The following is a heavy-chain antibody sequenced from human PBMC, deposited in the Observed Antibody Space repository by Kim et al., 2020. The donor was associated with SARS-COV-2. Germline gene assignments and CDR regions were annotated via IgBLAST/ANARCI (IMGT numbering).Heavy chain of an antibody. D-gene: IGHD3-3*01. CDR1: GFTFSSYA. J-gene: IGHJ6*03. V-gene: IGHV3-64*01. Sequence: GGSLRLSCAASGFTFSSYAMHWVRQAPGKGLEYVSAISSNGGSTYYANSVKGRFTISRDNSKNTLYLQMGSLRAEDMAVYYCARGLRRITIFGVAPRGYMDVWGKGTTVTVSS. CDR3: ARGLRRITIFGVAPRGYMDV. CDR2: ISSNGGST.